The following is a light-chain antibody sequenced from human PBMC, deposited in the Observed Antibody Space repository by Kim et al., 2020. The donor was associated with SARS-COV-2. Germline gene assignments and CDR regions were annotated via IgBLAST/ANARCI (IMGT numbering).Light chain of an antibody. J-gene: IGLJ2*01. CDR3: NFRDSNGNVV. CDR1: SLRSSY. CDR2: GKN. Sequence: SSELTQDPAVSVALGQTVRITCQGDSLRSSYATWYQQKPGQAPILVIYGKNNRPSGIPDRFSGSSSGNTASLTITGTQAGDEADYYCNFRDSNGNVVFGG. V-gene: IGLV3-19*01.